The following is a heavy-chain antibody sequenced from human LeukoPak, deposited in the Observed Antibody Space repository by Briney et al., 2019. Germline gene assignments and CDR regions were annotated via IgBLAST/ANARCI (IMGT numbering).Heavy chain of an antibody. J-gene: IGHJ6*03. V-gene: IGHV3-21*01. Sequence: GGSLRLSCAASGFTFSSYSMNWVRQAPGKGLEWVSSISSSSSCIYYADSVKGRFTISRDSAKNSLYLQMNSLRAEDTAVYYCARGSPIIVGATAYMDVWGKGTTVTVSS. CDR3: ARGSPIIVGATAYMDV. CDR1: GFTFSSYS. CDR2: ISSSSSCI. D-gene: IGHD1-26*01.